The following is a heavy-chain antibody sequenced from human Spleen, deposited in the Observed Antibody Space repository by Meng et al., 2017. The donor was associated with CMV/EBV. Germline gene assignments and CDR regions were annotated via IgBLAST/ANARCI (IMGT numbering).Heavy chain of an antibody. CDR1: TFSDYG. J-gene: IGHJ4*02. D-gene: IGHD3-3*02. CDR2: VWFNGNNK. CDR3: VKDQGISIYGETYNYLDV. V-gene: IGHV3-33*06. Sequence: TFSDYGMHWVRQAPGKGLEWVAIVWFNGNNKYYADSVKGRFTLSRDNSKNMVYLQMNNLRAEDTAIYYCVKDQGISIYGETYNYLDVWGQGTLVTVSS.